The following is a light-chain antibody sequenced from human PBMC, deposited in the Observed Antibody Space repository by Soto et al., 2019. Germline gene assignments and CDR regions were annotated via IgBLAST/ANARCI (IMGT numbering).Light chain of an antibody. Sequence: TQSPVTLSLSPVERSTLSCSASQSLSSTYLAWYQHIPGQAPRLLIYGAYSRATGIPDRFSGSGSGTGFTLTISRLEPEDFAVYYCQQYGIPPITVGPGTRLEIK. CDR1: QSLSSTY. CDR2: GAY. J-gene: IGKJ5*01. CDR3: QQYGIPPIT. V-gene: IGKV3-20*01.